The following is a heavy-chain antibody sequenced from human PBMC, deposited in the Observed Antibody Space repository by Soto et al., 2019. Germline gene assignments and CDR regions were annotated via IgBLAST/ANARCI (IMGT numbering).Heavy chain of an antibody. D-gene: IGHD5-18*01. CDR2: ISYDGSNK. J-gene: IGHJ4*02. CDR1: GFTFSTYG. V-gene: IGHV3-30*03. Sequence: GGSLRLSCAASGFTFSTYGMHWVRQAPGKGLEWLAVISYDGSNKDYADSVKGRFTISRDNSKNTLYLQMNSLRAEDTAMYYCVSTDSVEYWGQGILVTVSS. CDR3: VSTDSVEY.